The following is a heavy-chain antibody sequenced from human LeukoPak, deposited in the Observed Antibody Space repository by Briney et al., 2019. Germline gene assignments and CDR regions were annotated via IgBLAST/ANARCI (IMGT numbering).Heavy chain of an antibody. CDR1: GFTFSTYN. CDR2: ISSTSNYI. J-gene: IGHJ3*02. V-gene: IGHV3-21*01. Sequence: GGSLRLSCAASGFTFSTYNMNWVRQAPGKGLEWVSSISSTSNYINYADSVKGRFTISGDNAKNSLYLQMNSLRAEDTAVYYCARDQGSRSSSGWYFNAFDIWGQGTMVTVSS. CDR3: ARDQGSRSSSGWYFNAFDI. D-gene: IGHD6-19*01.